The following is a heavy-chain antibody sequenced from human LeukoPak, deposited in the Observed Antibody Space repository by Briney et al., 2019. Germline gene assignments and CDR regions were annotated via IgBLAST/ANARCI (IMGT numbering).Heavy chain of an antibody. Sequence: GRSLRLSCAAPGFTVSSNYMSWVRQASGKGLEWVPVIHSGGSTYYADSVKGRFTISRDNSKNTLYLQMNRLRAEDTAVYYCASGRYSSSWSHDYWGQGTLVTVSS. CDR1: GFTVSSNY. V-gene: IGHV3-53*01. D-gene: IGHD6-13*01. CDR3: ASGRYSSSWSHDY. J-gene: IGHJ4*02. CDR2: IHSGGST.